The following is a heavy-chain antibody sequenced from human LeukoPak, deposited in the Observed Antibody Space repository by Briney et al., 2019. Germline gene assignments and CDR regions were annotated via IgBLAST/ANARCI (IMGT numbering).Heavy chain of an antibody. CDR3: ARHRYGSGSSIDY. CDR1: GYSFTSYW. J-gene: IGHJ4*02. Sequence: GESLKISCKGSGYSFTSYWIGWVRQMPGKGLEWMGIIYPGDSDTRYTPSFQGQVTISADRSISTAYLQWSSLRASDTAVYYCARHRYGSGSSIDYWGQGTLVTVSS. CDR2: IYPGDSDT. D-gene: IGHD3-10*01. V-gene: IGHV5-51*01.